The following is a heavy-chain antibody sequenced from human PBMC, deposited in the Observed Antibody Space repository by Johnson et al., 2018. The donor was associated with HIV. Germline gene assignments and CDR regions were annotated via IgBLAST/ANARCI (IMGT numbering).Heavy chain of an antibody. CDR3: AKGKIGGGSYSAPDAFDI. Sequence: QVQLVESGGSVVRPGGSLRLSCAASGFTFDDYGMSWVRQAPGKGLEWVAVISYAGSNKYYADSVKGRFTISRDNSKNTLYLQMNSLRAEDTAVYYCAKGKIGGGSYSAPDAFDIWGQGTMVTVSS. D-gene: IGHD1-26*01. J-gene: IGHJ3*02. CDR1: GFTFDDYG. V-gene: IGHV3-30*18. CDR2: ISYAGSNK.